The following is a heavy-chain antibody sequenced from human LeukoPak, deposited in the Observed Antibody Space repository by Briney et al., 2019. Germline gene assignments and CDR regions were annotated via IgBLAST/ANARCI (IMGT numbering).Heavy chain of an antibody. CDR3: AIGRPYYLDY. Sequence: GGSLRLSCAASGFTFSSYSMNWVRQAPGKGLEWVSYISSSSITIYYADSVKGRFTISRDNAKNSLYLQMNSLRDEDTAVYYCAIGRPYYLDYWGQGSLVAVSS. J-gene: IGHJ4*02. V-gene: IGHV3-48*02. D-gene: IGHD6-6*01. CDR1: GFTFSSYS. CDR2: ISSSSITI.